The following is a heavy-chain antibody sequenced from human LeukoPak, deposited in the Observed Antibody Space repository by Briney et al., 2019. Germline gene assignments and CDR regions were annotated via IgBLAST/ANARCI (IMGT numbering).Heavy chain of an antibody. J-gene: IGHJ4*02. V-gene: IGHV4-4*07. CDR2: LYTSGST. Sequence: SETLSLTCTVSGGSISSYYWSWIRQPAGKGLEWIGRLYTSGSTNYNPSLKSRVTMSADTSKNQFSLKLTSMTAADTAVYYCARGGSSGYYYGWGQGTLVTASS. CDR3: ARGGSSGYYYG. D-gene: IGHD3-22*01. CDR1: GGSISSYY.